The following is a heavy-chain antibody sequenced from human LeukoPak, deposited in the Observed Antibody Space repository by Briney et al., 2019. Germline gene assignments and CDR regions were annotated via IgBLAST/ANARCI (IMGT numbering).Heavy chain of an antibody. D-gene: IGHD4-17*01. CDR1: GFTFSSYW. CDR2: IDSDGSST. J-gene: IGHJ4*02. V-gene: IGHV3-74*01. Sequence: GGSLRLSCAASGFTFSSYWMHWVRQAPGKGLVWVSRIDSDGSSTSYVDSVKGRFTISRDNAKNTLYLQMNSLRAEDTAVYYCARGFYGDYIFDYWGQGTLVTVSS. CDR3: ARGFYGDYIFDY.